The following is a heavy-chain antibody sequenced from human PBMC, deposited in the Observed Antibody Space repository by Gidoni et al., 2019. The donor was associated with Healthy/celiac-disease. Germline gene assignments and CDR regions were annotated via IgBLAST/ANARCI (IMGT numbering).Heavy chain of an antibody. V-gene: IGHV4-59*01. D-gene: IGHD3-22*01. J-gene: IGHJ4*02. CDR3: ARQDYYDSSGYYYPGY. Sequence: QVQLQESGPGLVKPSETLSLTCTVSGCSISSYYWSWIRQPPGKGLEWIGYIYYSGSTNYNPSLKSRVTISVDTSKNQFSLKLSSVTAADTAVYYCARQDYYDSSGYYYPGYWGQGTLVTVSS. CDR1: GCSISSYY. CDR2: IYYSGST.